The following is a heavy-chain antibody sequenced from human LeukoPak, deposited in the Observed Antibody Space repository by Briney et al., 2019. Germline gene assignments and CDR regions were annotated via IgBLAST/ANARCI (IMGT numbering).Heavy chain of an antibody. CDR3: ASGPYGSGSKIDY. V-gene: IGHV4-38-2*01. D-gene: IGHD3-10*01. CDR2: IYHSGST. Sequence: SGTLSLTCAVSGYSISSGYYWGWIRQPPGKGLEWIGSIYHSGSTYYNPSLKSRVTISVDTSKNQFSLKLNSVTAADTAVYYCASGPYGSGSKIDYWGQGTLVTVSS. J-gene: IGHJ4*02. CDR1: GYSISSGYY.